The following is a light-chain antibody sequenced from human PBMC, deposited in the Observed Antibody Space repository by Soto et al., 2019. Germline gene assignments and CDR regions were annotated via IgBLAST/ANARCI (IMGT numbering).Light chain of an antibody. CDR3: QQYGDSPPT. V-gene: IGKV3-20*01. Sequence: EIVLTQSTGTLSLSPGESATLSCRASQSVSSNSLAWYRRNPGQPPSLLIYGTSTRATDIPRRFSGSGSGTDFSLIITRLEQEDFAVYYCQQYGDSPPTFGQGTKVEVK. CDR1: QSVSSNS. J-gene: IGKJ1*01. CDR2: GTS.